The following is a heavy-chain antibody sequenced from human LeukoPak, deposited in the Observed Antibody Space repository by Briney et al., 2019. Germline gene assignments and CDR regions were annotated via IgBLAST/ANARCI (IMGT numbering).Heavy chain of an antibody. D-gene: IGHD3-22*01. J-gene: IGHJ4*02. Sequence: SETLSLTCTVSGGSISSGGYYWSWTRQHPGKGLGWIWYIYYSGGTYYNPSLKSRVTISVDTSKNQFSLKLSSVTAADTAVYYCARLVYCYDSSAYYFDYWGQGTLVTVSS. CDR2: IYYSGGT. V-gene: IGHV4-31*03. CDR3: ARLVYCYDSSAYYFDY. CDR1: GGSISSGGYY.